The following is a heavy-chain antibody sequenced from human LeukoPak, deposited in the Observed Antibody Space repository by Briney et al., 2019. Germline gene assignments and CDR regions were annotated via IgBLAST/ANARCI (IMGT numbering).Heavy chain of an antibody. Sequence: GGSLRLSCAASGFTFSSYSMNWVRQAPGKGLEWVSYISGRSSTIYYADSVKGRFTISRDNAKNSLYLQMNSLRAEDTAVYYCARASPGIAAAGIFDYWGQGTLVTVSS. CDR2: ISGRSSTI. CDR3: ARASPGIAAAGIFDY. CDR1: GFTFSSYS. J-gene: IGHJ4*02. D-gene: IGHD6-13*01. V-gene: IGHV3-48*04.